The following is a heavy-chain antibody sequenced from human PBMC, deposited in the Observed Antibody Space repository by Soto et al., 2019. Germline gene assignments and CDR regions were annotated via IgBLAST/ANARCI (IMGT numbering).Heavy chain of an antibody. Sequence: SETLSLTRTVSCGSISRYFWNWLRQPPWKGLEWIGYISFSGSTNYNPSLRSRVTISVDMPKNQVSLKLNSVTAPDTAVYFCATDRRGMTSVVSARRDNYCYYGLDVWGQGPTVTVSS. CDR2: ISFSGST. CDR1: CGSISRYF. V-gene: IGHV4-59*01. J-gene: IGHJ6*02. CDR3: ATDRRGMTSVVSARRDNYCYYGLDV. D-gene: IGHD3-22*01.